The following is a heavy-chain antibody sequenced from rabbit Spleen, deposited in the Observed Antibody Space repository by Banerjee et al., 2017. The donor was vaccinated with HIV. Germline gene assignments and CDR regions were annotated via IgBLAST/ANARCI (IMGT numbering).Heavy chain of an antibody. D-gene: IGHD8-1*01. J-gene: IGHJ6*01. CDR3: ARDAGTSFSTYGMDL. V-gene: IGHV1S40*01. CDR1: GFSFNSGNE. Sequence: ESGGGLVKHGASLTLTCRASGFSFNSGNEMCWGRHAPGKWLEWIACVYAGSSCSTYSATWAKGRFTISKTSSTTVTLQMTSLTAADPATYFCARDAGTSFSTYGMDLWGPGTLVTVS. CDR2: VYAGSSCST.